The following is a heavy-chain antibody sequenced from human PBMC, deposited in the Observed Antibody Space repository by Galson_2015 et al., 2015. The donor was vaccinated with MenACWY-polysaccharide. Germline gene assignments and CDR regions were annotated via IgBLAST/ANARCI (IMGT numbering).Heavy chain of an antibody. D-gene: IGHD6-13*01. CDR3: ASSGIAAANYYYYGMDV. CDR2: ISAYNGNT. CDR1: GYTFTSYG. V-gene: IGHV1-18*01. J-gene: IGHJ6*02. Sequence: SVKVSCKASGYTFTSYGISWVRQAPGQGLEWMGWISAYNGNTNYAQKLQGRVTMTTDTSTSTAYMELRSLRSDDTAVYYCASSGIAAANYYYYGMDVWGQGTTVTVSS.